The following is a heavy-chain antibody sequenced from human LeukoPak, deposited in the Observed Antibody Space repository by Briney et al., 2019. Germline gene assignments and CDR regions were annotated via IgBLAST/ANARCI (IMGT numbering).Heavy chain of an antibody. CDR2: ISSGSSFI. J-gene: IGHJ4*02. CDR3: ARIKAQYYHDSSGYYIDY. D-gene: IGHD3-22*01. CDR1: GFTFSSYA. V-gene: IGHV3-21*01. Sequence: GGALRLSCAASGFTFSSYAMNWVRQAPGKGLEWVSSISSGSSFIYYADSVKGRLTISRDNANNSLYLQMNSLRAEDTAVYYCARIKAQYYHDSSGYYIDYWGQGTLVTVSS.